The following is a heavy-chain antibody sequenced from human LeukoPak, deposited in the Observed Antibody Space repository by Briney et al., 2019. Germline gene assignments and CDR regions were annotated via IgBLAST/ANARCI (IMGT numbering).Heavy chain of an antibody. CDR1: GGSISSYY. CDR2: IYTSGTT. J-gene: IGHJ4*02. D-gene: IGHD6-6*01. Sequence: SETLSLTGTVSGGSISSYYWSWIRQPPGKGLEWIGYIYTSGTTNYNPSLKSRVTISVDTSKNQFSLKLSSVAAADTAVYYCARHGPISSIEFDCWGQGTLVTVSS. V-gene: IGHV4-4*09. CDR3: ARHGPISSIEFDC.